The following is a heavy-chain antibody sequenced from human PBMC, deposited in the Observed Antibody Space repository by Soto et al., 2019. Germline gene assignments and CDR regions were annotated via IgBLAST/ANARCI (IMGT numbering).Heavy chain of an antibody. D-gene: IGHD2-2*01. CDR3: ARVLRLCSSTSCHFDY. V-gene: IGHV1-8*01. J-gene: IGHJ4*02. CDR2: MNLDSGNT. CDR1: GYTFTSYD. Sequence: ASVKVSCKASGYTFTSYDINWARQATGQGLEWMGWMNLDSGNTGYAQKFQGRVTLTRNTSISTAFMELSSLRSEDTAVYYCARVLRLCSSTSCHFDYWGQGTLVTVSS.